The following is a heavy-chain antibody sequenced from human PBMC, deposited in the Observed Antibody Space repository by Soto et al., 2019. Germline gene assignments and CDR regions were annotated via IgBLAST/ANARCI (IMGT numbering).Heavy chain of an antibody. CDR3: ARVGVVVVAAISRGAFDI. J-gene: IGHJ3*02. CDR1: GGSISSYY. CDR2: IYYSGST. V-gene: IGHV4-59*01. D-gene: IGHD2-15*01. Sequence: SETLSLTWTVSGGSISSYYWSWIRQPPGKGLEWIGYIYYSGSTNYNPSLKSRVTISVDTSKNQFSLKLSSVTAADTAVYYCARVGVVVVAAISRGAFDIWGQGTMVTVSS.